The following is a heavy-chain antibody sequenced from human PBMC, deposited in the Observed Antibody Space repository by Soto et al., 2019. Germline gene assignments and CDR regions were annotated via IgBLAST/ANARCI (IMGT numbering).Heavy chain of an antibody. Sequence: QVQLQESGPGLVKPSGTLSLTCAVSGGSISTSNWWSWVRQPPGKGLEWIGEVYRTGSTNYNPSLESRVTVSIDKSKTQFSLKLTSVPAADTVVYYCARARATIAAAAIFDCWGQGTLVTVSS. J-gene: IGHJ4*02. CDR2: VYRTGST. V-gene: IGHV4-4*02. CDR3: ARARATIAAAAIFDC. CDR1: GGSISTSNW. D-gene: IGHD6-13*01.